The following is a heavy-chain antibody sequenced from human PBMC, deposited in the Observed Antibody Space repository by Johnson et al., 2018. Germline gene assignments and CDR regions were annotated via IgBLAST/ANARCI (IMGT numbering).Heavy chain of an antibody. CDR2: ISGSSGTT. V-gene: IGHV3-23*04. J-gene: IGHJ3*01. D-gene: IGHD5-12*01. CDR3: AKREPTKLGAFDV. CDR1: TFTFSSYA. Sequence: EVQLVESGGGLVQPGGSLRISCGDSTFTFSSYAMSWVRQTTLKGLEWVSVISGSSGTTKYADSVKGRFTISRDNSKNTLYLQMNSLRAADTAVYYCAKREPTKLGAFDVWGQGTVVTVPS.